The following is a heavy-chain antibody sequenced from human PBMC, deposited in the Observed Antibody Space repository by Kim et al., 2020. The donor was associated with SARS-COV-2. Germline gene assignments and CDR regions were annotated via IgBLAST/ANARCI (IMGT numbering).Heavy chain of an antibody. D-gene: IGHD3-10*01. CDR2: IYNSGST. Sequence: SETLSLNCTVSGASTSSDDWTWIRQPPGKGLEWIGSIYNSGSTNYNPSLKSRVTISLDRSKKQLSLNLRFATDADTAMYYCARQTSASGRSVKCFDPWG. J-gene: IGHJ5*02. CDR3: ARQTSASGRSVKCFDP. CDR1: GASTSSDD. V-gene: IGHV4-59*08.